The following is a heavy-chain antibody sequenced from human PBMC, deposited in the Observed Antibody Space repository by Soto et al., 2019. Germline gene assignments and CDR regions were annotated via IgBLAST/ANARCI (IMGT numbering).Heavy chain of an antibody. D-gene: IGHD3-3*02. CDR1: GFTFSNFG. Sequence: PSETLSLSCAASGFTFSNFGMHWVRQAPGKGLEWVASVSYDGTKKHSADSVKGRFTISRDSSKNTLYLQMSGLRAGDTAVYYCAKDYLGNSNAFDIWGRGTMVTVSS. CDR2: VSYDGTKK. CDR3: AKDYLGNSNAFDI. J-gene: IGHJ3*02. V-gene: IGHV3-30*18.